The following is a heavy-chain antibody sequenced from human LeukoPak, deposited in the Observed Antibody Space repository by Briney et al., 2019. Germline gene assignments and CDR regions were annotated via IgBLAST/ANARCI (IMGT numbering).Heavy chain of an antibody. D-gene: IGHD3-22*01. CDR3: ARAPPVYDTSYNWFDH. CDR1: GYTFTNYA. V-gene: IGHV1-3*01. J-gene: IGHJ5*02. CDR2: INAGNGNT. Sequence: ASVKVSCKASGYTFTNYAIHWMRQAPGQRLEWMGWINAGNGNTKYSQNFQGRVTITRDTSASTAYMELSSLISEDTAVYYCARAPPVYDTSYNWFDHWGQGTLVTVSS.